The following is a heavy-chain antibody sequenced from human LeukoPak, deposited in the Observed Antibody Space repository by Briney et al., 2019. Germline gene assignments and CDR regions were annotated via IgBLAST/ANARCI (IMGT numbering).Heavy chain of an antibody. CDR2: ISGDGSRT. J-gene: IGHJ4*02. D-gene: IGHD6-19*01. CDR1: GFAFDDYS. V-gene: IGHV3-43*02. Sequence: AGGSLRLSCAASGFAFDDYSMHWVRQAPGKGLEWVSLISGDGSRTYYADSVKGRFTISRDNSENSLYLQMNSLRTEDTAFYYCAKVRPTRFVESSGWLELGYWDQGTLVTVSS. CDR3: AKVRPTRFVESSGWLELGY.